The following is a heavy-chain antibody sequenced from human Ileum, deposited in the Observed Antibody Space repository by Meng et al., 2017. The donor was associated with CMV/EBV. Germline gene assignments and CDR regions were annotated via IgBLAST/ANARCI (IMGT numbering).Heavy chain of an antibody. J-gene: IGHJ4*02. Sequence: QWLLQESGPVLVKPSQTPSLTGTVSGGSISSGDYYWNWIRQPPGKGLEWIGYIYYSGSTYFNPSLKSRVTISVDTSKNQFSLKLNSVTAADTAVYYCARQEELWGYFDYWGQGTLVTVSS. D-gene: IGHD1-7*01. CDR3: ARQEELWGYFDY. CDR2: IYYSGST. CDR1: GGSISSGDYY. V-gene: IGHV4-30-4*08.